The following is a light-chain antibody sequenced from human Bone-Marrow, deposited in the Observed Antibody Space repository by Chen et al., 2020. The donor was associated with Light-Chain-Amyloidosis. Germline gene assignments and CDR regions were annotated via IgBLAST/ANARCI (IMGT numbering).Light chain of an antibody. Sequence: SYVLPHPSSVSVAPRQSPTIACGGNNIGATSVHWYQQTPGQAPLLVVYDDIDRPSGIPVRLSGSNSGNTATLTISRVEAGDEADYYCQVWDRSSVRPVFGGGTKLTVL. CDR3: QVWDRSSVRPV. CDR1: NIGATS. CDR2: DDI. J-gene: IGLJ3*02. V-gene: IGLV3-21*02.